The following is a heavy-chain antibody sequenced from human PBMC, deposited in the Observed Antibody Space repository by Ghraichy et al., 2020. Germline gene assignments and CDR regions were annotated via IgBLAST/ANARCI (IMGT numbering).Heavy chain of an antibody. Sequence: GGSLRLSCTSSGFNFGVHAMTWVRQAPGKGLEWVGFIRHKAYGGTAEYAASVKGRFTISRDDSKSIAYLQMNSLKTEDTAVYYCTREYGGDIDYWGQGALVTVSS. CDR1: GFNFGVHA. D-gene: IGHD2-21*02. CDR3: TREYGGDIDY. V-gene: IGHV3-49*04. J-gene: IGHJ4*02. CDR2: IRHKAYGGTA.